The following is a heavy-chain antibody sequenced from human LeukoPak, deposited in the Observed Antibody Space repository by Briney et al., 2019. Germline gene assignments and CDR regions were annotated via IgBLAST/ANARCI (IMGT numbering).Heavy chain of an antibody. CDR1: GFTFSSYA. D-gene: IGHD2-2*02. CDR2: MSGSGGYT. J-gene: IGHJ4*02. CDR3: AKELGHTLPFDC. Sequence: TGGPLRLSCAASGFTFSSYAMSWVRQAPGKGLEWVSAMSGSGGYTYYADSVKGRFTISRDSSKNTLYLQMNSLRGEDTAVYYCAKELGHTLPFDCWGQGTLVTVSS. V-gene: IGHV3-23*01.